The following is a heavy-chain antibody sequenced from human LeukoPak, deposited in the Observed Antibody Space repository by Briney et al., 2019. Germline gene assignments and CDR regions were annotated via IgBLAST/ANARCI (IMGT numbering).Heavy chain of an antibody. CDR2: ISGSGGTT. J-gene: IGHJ4*02. CDR3: AKDDYGSGYFPDY. CDR1: GFTFSSYA. D-gene: IGHD3-10*01. Sequence: GGSLRLSCAASGFTFSSYAMTWVRQAPGKGLEWVSAISGSGGTTYYADSVKGRFTTSRDNSKNTLYLQMNSLRAEDTAVYYCAKDDYGSGYFPDYWGQGTLVTVSS. V-gene: IGHV3-23*01.